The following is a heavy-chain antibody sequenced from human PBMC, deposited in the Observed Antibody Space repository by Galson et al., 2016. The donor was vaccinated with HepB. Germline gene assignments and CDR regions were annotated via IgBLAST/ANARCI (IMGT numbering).Heavy chain of an antibody. CDR2: TFYRSTWEN. CDR1: GDSVDNNGAA. Sequence: CAISGDSVDNNGAAWVWIRQSPSRGLEWLGRTFYRSTWENHYAGSVKNRITISPDTPRNQFSLYLNSVTPEDTAVYYCARAVMLGRGMDVWGQGTTVTVSS. D-gene: IGHD3-10*01. J-gene: IGHJ6*02. V-gene: IGHV6-1*01. CDR3: ARAVMLGRGMDV.